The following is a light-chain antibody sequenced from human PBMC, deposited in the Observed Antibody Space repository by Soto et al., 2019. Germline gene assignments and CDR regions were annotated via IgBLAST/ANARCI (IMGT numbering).Light chain of an antibody. CDR2: EVT. J-gene: IGLJ2*01. Sequence: QSALTQPPSASGSPGQSVTLSCTGTSSDVGGYNYVSWYQQHPGKAPKLIIYEVTKRPSGVPDRFSGSKSGNTASLTVSGLQADDEADYYCSSYAGSNNFFGGGTKLTVL. V-gene: IGLV2-8*01. CDR1: SSDVGGYNY. CDR3: SSYAGSNNF.